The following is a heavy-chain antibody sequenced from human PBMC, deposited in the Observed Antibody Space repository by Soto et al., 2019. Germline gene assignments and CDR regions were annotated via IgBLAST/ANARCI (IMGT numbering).Heavy chain of an antibody. Sequence: GGSLRLSCAASGFTVSSNYMSWVRQAPGKGLEWVSVIYSGGSTYYADSVKGRFTVSRDNSKTTLYLQMNSLRAEDTAVYYGAREGRHCTNGVCYTPGEYYYYMDVGGKGATVTVSS. CDR3: AREGRHCTNGVCYTPGEYYYYMDV. CDR1: GFTVSSNY. V-gene: IGHV3-66*01. J-gene: IGHJ6*03. D-gene: IGHD2-8*01. CDR2: IYSGGST.